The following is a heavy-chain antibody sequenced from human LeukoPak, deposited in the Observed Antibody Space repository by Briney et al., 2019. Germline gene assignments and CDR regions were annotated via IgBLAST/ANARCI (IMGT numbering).Heavy chain of an antibody. CDR3: ARDLSSRDAY. D-gene: IGHD6-13*01. CDR2: IHENGGTE. V-gene: IGHV3-7*03. J-gene: IGHJ4*02. Sequence: GSLRLSCAASGFTVSRSWMSWVRQTPGRGLEWVACIHENGGTEYYVDSVRGRFAISRDNTKNSLYLQMSSLTVEDTAIYYCARDLSSRDAYWGQGTLVTVSS. CDR1: GFTVSRSW.